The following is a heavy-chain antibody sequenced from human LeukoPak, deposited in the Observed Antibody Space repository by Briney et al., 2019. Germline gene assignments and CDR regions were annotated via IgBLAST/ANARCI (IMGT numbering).Heavy chain of an antibody. V-gene: IGHV1-2*02. CDR3: ARPLLYSNFVVDY. CDR2: INPNSGGT. Sequence: GASVKVSCKASGYTFTGYYMHWVRQAPGQGLEWMGWINPNSGGTNYAQKFQGRVTMTRDTSISTAYTELSRLRSDDTAVYYCARPLLYSNFVVDYWGQGTLVTVSS. D-gene: IGHD4-11*01. CDR1: GYTFTGYY. J-gene: IGHJ4*02.